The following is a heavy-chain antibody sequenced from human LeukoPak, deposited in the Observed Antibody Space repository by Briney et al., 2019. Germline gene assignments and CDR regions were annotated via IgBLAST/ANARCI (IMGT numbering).Heavy chain of an antibody. Sequence: SETLSLTCTVSRGSVKTYSWSWVRQPPGKGLEWIGYVSYSGAANYNPSLKSRVTISVDTSKNQFSLKLSSATAADTAVYYCARHPVGPGGLDVWGQGTTVTVSS. J-gene: IGHJ6*02. V-gene: IGHV4-59*08. CDR3: ARHPVGPGGLDV. CDR1: RGSVKTYS. CDR2: VSYSGAA.